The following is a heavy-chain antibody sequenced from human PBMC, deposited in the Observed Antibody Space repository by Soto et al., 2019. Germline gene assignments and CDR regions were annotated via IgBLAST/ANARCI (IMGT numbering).Heavy chain of an antibody. J-gene: IGHJ4*02. Sequence: GGSLRLSCAASGFTFSSYSMNWVRQAPGKGLEWVSYISSSSSSTIYYADSVKGRFTISRDNAKNSLYLQMNSLRDEDTAVYYCARDDVRDGYSGDGRLRPNRDYWGQGTLVTVSS. CDR3: ARDDVRDGYSGDGRLRPNRDY. CDR2: ISSSSSSTI. CDR1: GFTFSSYS. D-gene: IGHD2-15*01. V-gene: IGHV3-48*02.